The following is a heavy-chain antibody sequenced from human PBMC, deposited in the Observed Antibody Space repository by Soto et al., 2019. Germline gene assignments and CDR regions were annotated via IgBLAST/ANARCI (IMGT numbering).Heavy chain of an antibody. Sequence: GGSLRLSCVGSGLTFSTYSINWVRQAPGKGLEWVSSISSRSDIYYADSVKGRFTISRDNAKNSVSLQMNSLRTEDTAVYYCAREYTAWPLAYGLDVWGQGTTVTVSS. J-gene: IGHJ6*02. CDR1: GLTFSTYS. CDR2: ISSRSDI. V-gene: IGHV3-21*01. CDR3: AREYTAWPLAYGLDV. D-gene: IGHD2-2*02.